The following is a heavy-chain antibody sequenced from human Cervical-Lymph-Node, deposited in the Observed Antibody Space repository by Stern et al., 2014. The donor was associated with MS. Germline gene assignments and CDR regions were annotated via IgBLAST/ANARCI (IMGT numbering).Heavy chain of an antibody. CDR2: ISYSGSS. CDR1: GDSISSDDHY. V-gene: IGHV4-30-4*01. J-gene: IGHJ4*02. CDR3: ARTDILLLDY. D-gene: IGHD3-22*01. Sequence: QVQLQESGPGLVRPSQTLSLTCTVSGDSISSDDHYWSWVRQPPGKGLEWLGDISYSGSSYFKPSLKRRATMSVDTSKNQFSLKLKSVTAADTAVYYCARTDILLLDYWGQGALVTVSS.